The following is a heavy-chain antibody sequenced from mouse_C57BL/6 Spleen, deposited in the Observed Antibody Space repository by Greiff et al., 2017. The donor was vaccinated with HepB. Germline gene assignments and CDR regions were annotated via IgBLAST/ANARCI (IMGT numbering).Heavy chain of an antibody. CDR2: IRLKSEDYVT. CDR1: GFTFSNYW. D-gene: IGHD2-14*01. V-gene: IGHV6-6*02. J-gene: IGHJ2*01. Sequence: EVKLVESGGGLVQPGGSMKLSCVASGFTFSNYWMNWVRQSPEKGLEWVAEIRLKSEDYVTHYAESVNGRFTISRDDSKSSVYLQMTNLRAEDTGIYYCWVLRWGQGTTLTVSS. CDR3: WVLR.